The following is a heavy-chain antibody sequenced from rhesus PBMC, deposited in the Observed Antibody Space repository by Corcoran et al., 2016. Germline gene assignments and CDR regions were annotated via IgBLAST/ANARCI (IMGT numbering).Heavy chain of an antibody. CDR3: ARQGSGYFDI. Sequence: QVQLQRRCHELVNPSEHLSLTCAFYGGSACAYWSRWIPQPPGKRRGWIGRILSGGSTNYNPSLNRRVTISIDTSKNQFSLKLSSVTAADTAVYYCARQGSGYFDIWGPGTPITISS. J-gene: IGHJ2*01. CDR1: GGSACAYW. V-gene: IGHV4-160*01. D-gene: IGHD5-42*01. CDR2: ILSGGST.